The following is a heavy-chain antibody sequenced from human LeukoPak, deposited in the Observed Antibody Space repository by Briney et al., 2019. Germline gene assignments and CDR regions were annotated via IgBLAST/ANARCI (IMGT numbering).Heavy chain of an antibody. V-gene: IGHV1-2*04. CDR3: AREEVVPAAKGYYYYGMDV. CDR1: GYTFTGYY. D-gene: IGHD2-2*01. Sequence: ASVKVSCKASGYTFTGYYMHWVRQAPGQGLEWMGWINPSSGGTNYAQKFQGWVTMTRDTSISTAYMELSRLRSDDTAVYYCAREEVVPAAKGYYYYGMDVWGQGTTVTVSS. J-gene: IGHJ6*02. CDR2: INPSSGGT.